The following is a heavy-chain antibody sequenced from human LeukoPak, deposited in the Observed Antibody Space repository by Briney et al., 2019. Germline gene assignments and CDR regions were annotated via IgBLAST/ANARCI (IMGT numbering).Heavy chain of an antibody. CDR1: GFTFGDFV. CDR3: TTDYQLDY. V-gene: IGHV3-49*04. Sequence: GGSLRLSCTAAGFTFGDFVMSSVRQTPGKGLGWVGFSRTKLNGETTKYAASVQGRFTISRDDSKSIAYRQMNSLKTEDTAVYYCTTDYQLDYWGQGTLVTVSS. D-gene: IGHD3-16*01. CDR2: SRTKLNGETT. J-gene: IGHJ4*02.